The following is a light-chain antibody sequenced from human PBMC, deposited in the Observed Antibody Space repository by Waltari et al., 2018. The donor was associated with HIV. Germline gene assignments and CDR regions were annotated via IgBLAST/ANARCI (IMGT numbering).Light chain of an antibody. V-gene: IGKV3D-15*01. J-gene: IGKJ5*01. Sequence: EIVMTQSPATLSVSPGERATLSCRASQSVSRNLAWHQQKPGQAPRLLIYAASTRSTGIPGRFSGSESGTEFILTISSLQSEDCAVYYCQQYYKWPLTFGQGTRLEIK. CDR1: QSVSRN. CDR3: QQYYKWPLT. CDR2: AAS.